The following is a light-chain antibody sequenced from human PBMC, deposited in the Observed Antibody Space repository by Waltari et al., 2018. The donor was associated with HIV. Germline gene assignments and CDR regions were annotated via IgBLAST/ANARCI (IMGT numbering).Light chain of an antibody. Sequence: QSVLTQSPSASGTPGQRVTISCYGSITHIGGNPVSWYQHLPGTAPKLLIYSNNQRPSGVPDRFSGSKSGTSASLAISGLQSEDEADYYCAAWDANLNGRLFGGGTKLTVL. CDR1: ITHIGGNP. J-gene: IGLJ2*01. CDR3: AAWDANLNGRL. V-gene: IGLV1-44*01. CDR2: SNN.